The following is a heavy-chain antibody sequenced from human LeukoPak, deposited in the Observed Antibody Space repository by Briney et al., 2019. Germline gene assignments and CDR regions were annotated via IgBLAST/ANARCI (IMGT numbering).Heavy chain of an antibody. CDR1: GASMSGYY. V-gene: IGHV4-59*08. CDR2: IYYSGST. J-gene: IGHJ5*02. Sequence: PSETLSLTCTVSGASMSGYYWSWIRQPPGKGLEWIGYIYYSGSTNYNPSLKSRVTISVDTSKNQFSLNLSSLTAADTAVYYCARLGITMVRGVIPNWFDPWGQGTLVIVSS. CDR3: ARLGITMVRGVIPNWFDP. D-gene: IGHD3-10*01.